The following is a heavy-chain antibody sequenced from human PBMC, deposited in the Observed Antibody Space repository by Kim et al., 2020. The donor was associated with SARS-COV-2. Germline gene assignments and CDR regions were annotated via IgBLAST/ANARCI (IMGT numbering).Heavy chain of an antibody. V-gene: IGHV4-34*01. CDR2: INHSGST. CDR1: GGSFSGYY. J-gene: IGHJ6*02. D-gene: IGHD1-26*01. Sequence: SETLSLTCAVYGGSFSGYYWSWIRQPPGKGLEWIGEINHSGSTNYNPSLKSRVTISVDTSKNQFSLKLSSVTAADTAVYYCARRSGSYGDYYYGMHVWGQGTTVTVSS. CDR3: ARRSGSYGDYYYGMHV.